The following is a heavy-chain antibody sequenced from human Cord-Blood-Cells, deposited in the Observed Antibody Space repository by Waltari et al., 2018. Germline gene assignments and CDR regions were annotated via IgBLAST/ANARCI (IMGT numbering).Heavy chain of an antibody. D-gene: IGHD2-8*02. CDR2: IVVGSGNT. Sequence: QMQLVQSGPEVKKPGTSVKVSCKASGFTFTSSAVQWVRQARGQRLEWIGLIVVGSGNTNYAQKFQERVTITRDMATSTAYMGLSSLRSEDTAVYYCAAESDCTGCVCYDAFDIWGQGTMVTVSS. J-gene: IGHJ3*02. CDR1: GFTFTSSA. CDR3: AAESDCTGCVCYDAFDI. V-gene: IGHV1-58*01.